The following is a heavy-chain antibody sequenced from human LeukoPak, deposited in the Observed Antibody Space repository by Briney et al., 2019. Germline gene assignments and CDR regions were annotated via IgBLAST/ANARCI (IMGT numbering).Heavy chain of an antibody. J-gene: IGHJ5*02. V-gene: IGHV4-59*01. CDR2: IYYSGST. CDR3: ARALAAAGSYNWFDP. CDR1: GGSISSYY. D-gene: IGHD6-13*01. Sequence: PSETLSLTCTVSGGSISSYYWSWIRQPPEKGLEWIGYIYYSGSTNYNPSLKSRVTISVDTSKNQFSLKLSSVTAADTAVYYCARALAAAGSYNWFDPWGQGTLVTVSS.